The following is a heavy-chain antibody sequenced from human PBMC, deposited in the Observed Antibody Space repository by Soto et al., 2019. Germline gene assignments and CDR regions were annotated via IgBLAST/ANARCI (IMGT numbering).Heavy chain of an antibody. CDR3: ARAERILRYFDWLSEHNWFDP. CDR2: ISAYNGNT. D-gene: IGHD3-9*01. J-gene: IGHJ5*02. Sequence: ASVKVSCKASGYTFTSYGISWVRQAPGQGLEWMGWISAYNGNTNYAQKLQGRVTMTTDTSTSTAYMELRSLRSDDTAVYYCARAERILRYFDWLSEHNWFDPWGQGTLVTV. CDR1: GYTFTSYG. V-gene: IGHV1-18*01.